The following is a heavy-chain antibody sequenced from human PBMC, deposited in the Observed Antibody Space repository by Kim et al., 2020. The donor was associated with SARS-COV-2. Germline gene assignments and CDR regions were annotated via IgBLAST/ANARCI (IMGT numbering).Heavy chain of an antibody. CDR3: ATDPGLDY. D-gene: IGHD1-1*01. Sequence: DGETNYAQKFQGRVTMTEDTSTDTAYMELSSLRSEDTAVYYCATDPGLDYWGQGTLVTVSS. V-gene: IGHV1-24*01. CDR2: DGET. J-gene: IGHJ4*02.